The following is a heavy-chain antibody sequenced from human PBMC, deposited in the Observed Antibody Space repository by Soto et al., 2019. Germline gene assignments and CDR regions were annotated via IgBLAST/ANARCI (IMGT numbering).Heavy chain of an antibody. CDR2: IYWDGDK. CDR3: VHIPAQGLLGCDS. Sequence: ITLKESGPTLVKPTETLTVTCTFSGFSLTSAGVGVGWIRQPPGKALEWLALIYWDGDKRFRPSLRSRLDVTKDASKILVVLLMTHLDPADTATYSCVHIPAQGLLGCDSWGQGVLVTVSS. J-gene: IGHJ4*02. V-gene: IGHV2-5*02. D-gene: IGHD1-26*01. CDR1: GFSLTSAGVG.